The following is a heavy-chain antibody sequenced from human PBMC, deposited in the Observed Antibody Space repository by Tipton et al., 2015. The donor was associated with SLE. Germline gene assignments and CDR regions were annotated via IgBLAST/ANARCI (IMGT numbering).Heavy chain of an antibody. CDR3: ARLTPWGYGY. Sequence: TLSLTCAVYGGAFSGYYLSWIRQPPGKGLEWIGEINHSGSSNYNPSLESRISISVDTSKNQFSLKLSSVTAADTAVYYCARLTPWGYGYWGPGMLVTVSS. CDR1: GGAFSGYY. D-gene: IGHD7-27*01. J-gene: IGHJ4*02. CDR2: INHSGSS. V-gene: IGHV4-34*01.